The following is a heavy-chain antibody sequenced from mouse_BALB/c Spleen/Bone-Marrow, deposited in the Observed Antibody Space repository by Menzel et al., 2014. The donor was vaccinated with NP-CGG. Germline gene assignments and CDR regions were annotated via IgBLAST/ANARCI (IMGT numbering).Heavy chain of an antibody. CDR1: GYTFSNYW. V-gene: IGHV1-9*01. Sequence: QAQLKHSGADLMNPAASGKISCKATGYTFSNYWIDWVKQRTGHGLEWIGEILPGSGTADYNEKFKGKATFTADTSSNTAYMQLSSLTSEDSALYYCARASVVPYYF. CDR3: ARASVVPYYF. J-gene: IGHJ2*01. D-gene: IGHD1-1*01. CDR2: ILPGSGTA.